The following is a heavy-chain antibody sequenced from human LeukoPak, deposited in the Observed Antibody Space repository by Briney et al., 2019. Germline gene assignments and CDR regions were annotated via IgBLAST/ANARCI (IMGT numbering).Heavy chain of an antibody. CDR2: IKQDGSEK. D-gene: IGHD6-19*01. Sequence: PGGSLRLSCAASGFTFSSYWMSWVRQAPGKGLEWVANIKQDGSEKYYVDSVKGRFTISRDNAKNSLYLQMNSLRAEDTAVYYCARGGLTGYSSGWYNFDYWGQGTLVTVSS. CDR3: ARGGLTGYSSGWYNFDY. V-gene: IGHV3-7*01. J-gene: IGHJ4*02. CDR1: GFTFSSYW.